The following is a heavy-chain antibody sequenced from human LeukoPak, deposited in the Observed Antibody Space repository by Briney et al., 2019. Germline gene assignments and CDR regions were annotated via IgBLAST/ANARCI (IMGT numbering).Heavy chain of an antibody. CDR3: ATYRQVLLPFES. D-gene: IGHD2-8*02. J-gene: IGHJ4*02. CDR2: FSGSGGST. V-gene: IGHV3-23*01. CDR1: GFTLSSYA. Sequence: PGGSLRLSCAASGFTLSSYAMSWVRQAPGKGLECISGFSGSGGSTYYADSVKGRFTISRDNSKNTLYLQMNSLRAEDTAIYYCATYRQVLLPFESWGQGTLVTVSS.